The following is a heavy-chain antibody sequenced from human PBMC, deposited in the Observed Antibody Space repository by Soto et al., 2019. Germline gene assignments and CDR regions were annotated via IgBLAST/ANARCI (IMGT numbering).Heavy chain of an antibody. D-gene: IGHD6-13*01. Sequence: SETLSLTCAVSGGSFRGFYWTWIRQSPGKGLEWLGDINHVGITNYNPSLKSRVSIPVDTSKNQFSLKLSSVTAADTAVYYCGRGSWTQLVGDWFDTWGQGTLVTVSS. CDR3: GRGSWTQLVGDWFDT. V-gene: IGHV4-34*01. CDR1: GGSFRGFY. J-gene: IGHJ5*02. CDR2: INHVGIT.